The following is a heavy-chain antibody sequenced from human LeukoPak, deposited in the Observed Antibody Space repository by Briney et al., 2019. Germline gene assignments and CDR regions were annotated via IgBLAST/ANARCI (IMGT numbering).Heavy chain of an antibody. CDR2: IYPGDSDT. CDR3: ARPHGDYYRYFDY. V-gene: IGHV5-51*01. J-gene: IGHJ4*02. D-gene: IGHD4-17*01. Sequence: GESLKISCKGSGYRFTSYWIGWVRQMPGKGLEWMGLIYPGDSDTRYSPSFQGQVTISADKSISTAYLQWSSLKASDTAIYYCARPHGDYYRYFDYWGQGTLVTVSS. CDR1: GYRFTSYW.